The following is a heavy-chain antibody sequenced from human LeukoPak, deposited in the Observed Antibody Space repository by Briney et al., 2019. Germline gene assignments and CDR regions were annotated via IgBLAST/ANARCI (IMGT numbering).Heavy chain of an antibody. CDR2: INPADSET. Sequence: GESLKISCKGFGYNFTNFWTGWVRQMPGKGLECMGVINPADSETRYSPSFQGPVTISADKSMNTASLQWTTVQASDTAMYYCARQRCVSGRCYHTNVFDIWGQGTMVTISS. CDR3: ARQRCVSGRCYHTNVFDI. CDR1: GYNFTNFW. J-gene: IGHJ3*02. V-gene: IGHV5-51*01. D-gene: IGHD2-15*01.